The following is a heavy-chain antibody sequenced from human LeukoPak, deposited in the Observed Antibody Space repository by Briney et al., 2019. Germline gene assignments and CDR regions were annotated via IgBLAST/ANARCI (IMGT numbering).Heavy chain of an antibody. J-gene: IGHJ4*02. CDR2: IYYGGTT. Sequence: SETLSLTCTVSGGSISSSTYYWDWIRQPPGKGLEWIGAIYYGGTTYYNPSLRGRVTISVDTSKNHFSLKLSSVTAADTAVYYCARQARGSYPEFDHWGQGTLVTVSS. D-gene: IGHD1-26*01. V-gene: IGHV4-39*01. CDR1: GGSISSSTYY. CDR3: ARQARGSYPEFDH.